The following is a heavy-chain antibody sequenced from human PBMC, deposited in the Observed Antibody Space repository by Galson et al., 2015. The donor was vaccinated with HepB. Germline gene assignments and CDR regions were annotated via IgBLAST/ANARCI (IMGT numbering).Heavy chain of an antibody. V-gene: IGHV6-1*01. D-gene: IGHD3-10*01. CDR1: GDSVSSNSAT. CDR3: ARARYYYGSGSYYNY. J-gene: IGHJ4*02. Sequence: CAISGDSVSSNSATWNWIRQSPSRGLEWLGRTYYRSKWSNDYAPSVKSRITINPDTSKNQFSLKLSSVTAADTAVYYCARARYYYGSGSYYNYWGQGTLVTVSS. CDR2: TYYRSKWSN.